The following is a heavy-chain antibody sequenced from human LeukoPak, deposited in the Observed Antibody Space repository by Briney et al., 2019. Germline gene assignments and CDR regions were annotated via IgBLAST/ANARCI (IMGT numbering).Heavy chain of an antibody. D-gene: IGHD7-27*01. CDR3: TREWGSSFAFDI. CDR1: GFTVSSNY. CDR2: IRSKAYGGTT. Sequence: GGSLRLSCAASGFTVSSNYMSWVRQAPGKGLEWVGFIRSKAYGGTTEYAASVKGRFTISRDDSKSIAYLQMNSLKTEDTAVYYCTREWGSSFAFDIWGQGTMVTVSS. J-gene: IGHJ3*02. V-gene: IGHV3-49*04.